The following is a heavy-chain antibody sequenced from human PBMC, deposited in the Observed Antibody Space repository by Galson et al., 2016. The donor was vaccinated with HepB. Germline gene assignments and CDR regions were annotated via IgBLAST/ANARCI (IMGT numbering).Heavy chain of an antibody. CDR2: ITTDVTDT. CDR1: GFTFSSYW. D-gene: IGHD6-19*01. J-gene: IGHJ4*02. Sequence: SLRLSCAASGFTFSSYWIHWVRQVPGKGLVWVARITTDVTDTGYAASVEGRFTVPRDNANRVVYLEMTSLRGDDTAVYYCARDKGADTPFDHWSQGTLVTVSS. CDR3: ARDKGADTPFDH. V-gene: IGHV3-74*01.